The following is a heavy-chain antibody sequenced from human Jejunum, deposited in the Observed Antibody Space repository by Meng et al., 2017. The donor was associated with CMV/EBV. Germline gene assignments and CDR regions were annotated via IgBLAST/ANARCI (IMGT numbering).Heavy chain of an antibody. CDR1: SISGSIFS. V-gene: IGHV4-39*07. CDR2: INYSGTT. CDR3: ARGCYTTSCYRGSFDY. Sequence: SISGSIFSWGWVRQSPGKGLEWIGSINYSGTTYYNPSLRSRVTISLDPSGRQFSLKLTSMTAADTAVYHCARGCYTTSCYRGSFDYWGRGTLVTVSS. J-gene: IGHJ4*02. D-gene: IGHD2-2*02.